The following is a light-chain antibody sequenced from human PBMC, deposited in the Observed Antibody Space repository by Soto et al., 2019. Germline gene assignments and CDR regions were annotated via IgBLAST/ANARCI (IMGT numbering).Light chain of an antibody. Sequence: QSVLTQPASVSGSPGQSITISCTGTSDDVGGYNYVSWYQQHPGKAPKLMIFEVNNRPSGVSNRFSGSRSGNTASLTISGLQAEDEADYYCSSYRSGNTLVVFGGATKLTVL. CDR1: SDDVGGYNY. CDR2: EVN. CDR3: SSYRSGNTLVV. V-gene: IGLV2-14*01. J-gene: IGLJ2*01.